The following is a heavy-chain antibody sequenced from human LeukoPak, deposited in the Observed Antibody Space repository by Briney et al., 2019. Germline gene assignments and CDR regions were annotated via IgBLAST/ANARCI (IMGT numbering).Heavy chain of an antibody. J-gene: IGHJ5*02. CDR1: GGSFSGYY. CDR3: ARGLYGSGSYYNH. CDR2: INHSGST. V-gene: IGHV4-34*01. Sequence: SETLSLTCAVYGGSFSGYYWSWIRQPPGKGLEWIGGINHSGSTNYNPSLKSRVTISVDTSKNQFSLKLSSVTAADTAVYYCARGLYGSGSYYNHWGQGTLVTVSS. D-gene: IGHD3-10*01.